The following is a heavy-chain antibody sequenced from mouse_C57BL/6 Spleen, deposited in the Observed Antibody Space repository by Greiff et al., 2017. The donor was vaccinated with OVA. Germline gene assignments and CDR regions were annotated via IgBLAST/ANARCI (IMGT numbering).Heavy chain of an antibody. CDR1: GFTFSDYG. Sequence: EVKLVESGGGLVKPGGSLKLSCAASGFTFSDYGMHWVRQAPEKGLEWVAYISSGSSTIYYADTVKGRFTISRDNAKNTLFLQMTSLRSEDTAMYYCATVTGYYAMDYWGQGTSVTVSA. J-gene: IGHJ4*01. CDR2: ISSGSSTI. V-gene: IGHV5-17*01. D-gene: IGHD2-1*01. CDR3: ATVTGYYAMDY.